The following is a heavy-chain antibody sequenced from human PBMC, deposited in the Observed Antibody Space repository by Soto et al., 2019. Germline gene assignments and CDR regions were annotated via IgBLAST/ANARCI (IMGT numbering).Heavy chain of an antibody. CDR2: IYYSGTT. Sequence: TSETLSLTCTVSGGSISSGNYHWTWIRQSPGRGLEWIGNIYYSGTTYYNPSLKSRGTISVDTSKNYFSLKLNSVTAADTAMYYCARSFILRVGDGYNYHFDYWGQGTLVTVSS. CDR3: ARSFILRVGDGYNYHFDY. CDR1: GGSISSGNYH. V-gene: IGHV4-39*02. J-gene: IGHJ4*02. D-gene: IGHD5-12*01.